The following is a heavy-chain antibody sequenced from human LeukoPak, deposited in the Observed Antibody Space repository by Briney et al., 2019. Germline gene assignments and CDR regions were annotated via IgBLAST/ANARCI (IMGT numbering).Heavy chain of an antibody. D-gene: IGHD1-26*01. CDR2: INQRGST. V-gene: IGHV4-34*01. CDR3: ARGRSFWELLRGRGLDY. J-gene: IGHJ4*02. CDR1: GGSFSGYY. Sequence: SETLCLTCAVCGGSFSGYYWSWIREPPGKGQEWSWEINQRGSTSYHTPLTGRVNKSVDTSKNHYSLKLSSVTAADTAVYYWARGRSFWELLRGRGLDYWGQGTLVTVSS.